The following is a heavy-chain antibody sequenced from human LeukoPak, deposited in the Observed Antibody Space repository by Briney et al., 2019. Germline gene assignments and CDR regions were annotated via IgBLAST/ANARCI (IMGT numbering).Heavy chain of an antibody. V-gene: IGHV3-23*01. J-gene: IGHJ4*02. CDR2: ISGGGGRT. D-gene: IGHD3-3*01. CDR3: AKALYYDFWSGQNN. CDR1: GFTFSSYV. Sequence: GGSLRLSCAASGFTFSSYVMSWVRQAPGKGLEWVSAISGGGGRTYYADSVKGRFTISRDNSKNTLYLQINSLRGEDTAVYYCAKALYYDFWSGQNNWGQGTLVTVSS.